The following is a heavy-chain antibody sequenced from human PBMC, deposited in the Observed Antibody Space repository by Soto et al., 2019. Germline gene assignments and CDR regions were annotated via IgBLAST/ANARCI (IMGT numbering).Heavy chain of an antibody. CDR2: IWYDGSNK. D-gene: IGHD4-17*01. CDR3: AGAGRGYGDNPYYYYGMDV. J-gene: IGHJ6*02. CDR1: GFTFSSYG. V-gene: IGHV3-33*01. Sequence: GGSLRLSCAASGFTFSSYGMHWVRQAPGKGLERVAVIWYDGSNKYYADSVKGRFTISRYNSKNTLYLQMNSLRAEDTAVYYCAGAGRGYGDNPYYYYGMDVWGQGTTVTVSS.